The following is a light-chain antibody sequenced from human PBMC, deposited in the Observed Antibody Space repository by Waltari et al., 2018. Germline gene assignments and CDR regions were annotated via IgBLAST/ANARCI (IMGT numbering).Light chain of an antibody. CDR3: CSYAGSYTLGV. J-gene: IGLJ1*01. V-gene: IGLV2-11*01. CDR2: DVS. CDR1: SSDVGGYNY. Sequence: QSALTQPRSVSGSPGQSVTISCTGTSSDVGGYNYVSWYQQHPGKAPKLMIYDVSKRPSGVPDRFSGYKSCNTASLTISGLQAEDEADYYCCSYAGSYTLGVFGTGTKVTVL.